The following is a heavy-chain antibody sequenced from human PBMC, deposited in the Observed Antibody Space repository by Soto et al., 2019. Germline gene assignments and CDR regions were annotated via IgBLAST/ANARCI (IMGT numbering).Heavy chain of an antibody. J-gene: IGHJ3*02. D-gene: IGHD3-16*01. Sequence: HPGGSLRLSCVASGSPFSSYAMSWVRQTPGKGLEWVSGISGSGGRTYYADSVKGRFTISRDNSNNTLSLQMHILRVEDTAVYFCAKGGYYSLFDIWGQGTMVTVSS. V-gene: IGHV3-23*01. CDR3: AKGGYYSLFDI. CDR2: ISGSGGRT. CDR1: GSPFSSYA.